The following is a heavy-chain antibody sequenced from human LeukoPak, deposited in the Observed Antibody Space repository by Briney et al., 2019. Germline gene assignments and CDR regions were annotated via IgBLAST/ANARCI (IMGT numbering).Heavy chain of an antibody. CDR3: ARLNYGDYRGVDY. CDR2: IYYSGST. CDR1: AGSISSYY. J-gene: IGHJ4*02. V-gene: IGHV4-59*12. D-gene: IGHD4-17*01. Sequence: SETLSLTCTVSAGSISSYYWSWIRQPPGKGLEWIGYIYYSGSTNYNPSLKIRVTISVDTSKNQFSLKLSSVTAADTAVYYCARLNYGDYRGVDYWGQGTLVTVSS.